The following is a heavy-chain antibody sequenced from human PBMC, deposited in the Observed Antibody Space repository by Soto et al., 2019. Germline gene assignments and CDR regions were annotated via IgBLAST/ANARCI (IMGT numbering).Heavy chain of an antibody. V-gene: IGHV1-18*01. Sequence: QVQLVQSGAEVKKPGASVKVSCKASGYTFTSYGISWVRQAPGQGLEWMAWISAYNGNTNYAQKLQGSVTMTTDTPTSTAYMELRSLRSDDTAVYYCARVPYSSSSRSGGWFDPWGQGTLVTVSS. CDR1: GYTFTSYG. D-gene: IGHD6-6*01. J-gene: IGHJ5*02. CDR2: ISAYNGNT. CDR3: ARVPYSSSSRSGGWFDP.